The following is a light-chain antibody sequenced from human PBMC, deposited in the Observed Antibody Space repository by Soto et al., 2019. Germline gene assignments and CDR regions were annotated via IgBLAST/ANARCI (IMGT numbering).Light chain of an antibody. CDR3: HQDFNLPWT. CDR1: QTVSRMY. Sequence: EIVLTQSPVTLSLSLGERATLSCRASQTVSRMYLSWFQQRPGQAPRLLIYGTSTRATGIPVRFSGGGSGTGLPPTNRRLQPEDFAVYFCHQDFNLPWTFGQGTKVDIK. V-gene: IGKV3D-7*01. J-gene: IGKJ1*01. CDR2: GTS.